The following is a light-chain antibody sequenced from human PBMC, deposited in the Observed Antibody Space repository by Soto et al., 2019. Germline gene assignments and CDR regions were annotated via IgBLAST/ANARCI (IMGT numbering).Light chain of an antibody. CDR2: DAS. Sequence: EIVLTQSPATLSLSPGERATLACGASQSGGSSNLAWYQQKPGLAPRLLIYDASSRATGIPDRFSGSGSGTDFTLSISRLEREDFVLYSWQPYGSSPFTFRPGTKVDIK. J-gene: IGKJ3*01. CDR1: QSGGSSN. CDR3: QPYGSSPFT. V-gene: IGKV3D-20*01.